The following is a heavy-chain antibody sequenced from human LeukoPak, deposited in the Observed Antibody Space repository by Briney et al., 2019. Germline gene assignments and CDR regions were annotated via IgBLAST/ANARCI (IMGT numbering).Heavy chain of an antibody. D-gene: IGHD4-17*01. V-gene: IGHV1-18*01. J-gene: IGHJ3*02. CDR1: GYTFTSYG. CDR3: TRGGADDYGDDPEALDI. CDR2: ISAYNGNT. Sequence: ASVKVSCKASGYTFTSYGISWVRQAPGQGLEWMGWISAYNGNTNYAQKLQGRVTITADKTTSIAYMDLSSLRSEDTAVYYCTRGGADDYGDDPEALDIWGQGTMVTVSS.